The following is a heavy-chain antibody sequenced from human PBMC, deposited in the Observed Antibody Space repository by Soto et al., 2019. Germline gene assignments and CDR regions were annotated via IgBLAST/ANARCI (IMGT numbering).Heavy chain of an antibody. Sequence: PGGSLILSCAASGFTFSSYGMHWVRQAPGKGLEWVAVISYDGSNKYYADSVKGRFTISRDNSKNTLYLQMNSLRAEDAAVYYCAKPLGYSSGPLDYWGQGTLVTVSS. J-gene: IGHJ4*02. CDR1: GFTFSSYG. CDR3: AKPLGYSSGPLDY. CDR2: ISYDGSNK. V-gene: IGHV3-30*18. D-gene: IGHD6-19*01.